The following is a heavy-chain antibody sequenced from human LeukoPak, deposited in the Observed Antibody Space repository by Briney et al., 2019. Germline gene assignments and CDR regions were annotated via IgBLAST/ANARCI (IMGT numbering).Heavy chain of an antibody. Sequence: ASVKVSCKASGYTFTSYDINWVRQATGQGLEWMGWMNPNSGNTGYAQKFQGRVTMTRNTSISTAYMELSSLRSEDTAVYYCARSMGYSSGWSWAGDPYYFDYWGQGTLVTVSS. V-gene: IGHV1-8*01. CDR1: GYTFTSYD. CDR3: ARSMGYSSGWSWAGDPYYFDY. J-gene: IGHJ4*02. CDR2: MNPNSGNT. D-gene: IGHD6-19*01.